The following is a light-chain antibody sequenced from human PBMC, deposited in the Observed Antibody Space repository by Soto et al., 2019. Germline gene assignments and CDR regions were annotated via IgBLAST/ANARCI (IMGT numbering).Light chain of an antibody. CDR1: SRDVGGYNY. CDR2: EVS. Sequence: QSALTQSASVSGSPGQSITISCTGSSRDVGGYNYVSWYQQRPGKAPKLMIYEVSNRPSGVSHRFSGSKSDNTASLTISGLQAEDEADYYCGSYTSSNNPYVFGTGTKLTVL. J-gene: IGLJ1*01. CDR3: GSYTSSNNPYV. V-gene: IGLV2-14*01.